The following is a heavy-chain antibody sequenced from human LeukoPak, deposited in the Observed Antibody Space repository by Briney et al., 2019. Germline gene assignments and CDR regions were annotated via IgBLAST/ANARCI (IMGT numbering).Heavy chain of an antibody. CDR3: AVGRITYYDFWSGYYK. CDR1: GGTFSSYA. J-gene: IGHJ4*02. V-gene: IGHV1-69*05. CDR2: IIPIFGTA. D-gene: IGHD3-3*01. Sequence: SVKVSCKASGGTFSSYAISWVRQAPGQGLEWMGGIIPIFGTANYAQKFQGRVTITTDESTSTAYMELSSLRSEDTAVYYCAVGRITYYDFWSGYYKWGQGTLVPVSS.